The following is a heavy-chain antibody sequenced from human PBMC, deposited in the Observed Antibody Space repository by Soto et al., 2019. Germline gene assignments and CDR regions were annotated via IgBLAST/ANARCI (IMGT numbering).Heavy chain of an antibody. CDR1: GCNFSSYG. CDR3: ARDLSVASLDY. CDR2: ISSSSSTI. V-gene: IGHV3-48*01. Sequence: GVPLRLCCAASGCNFSSYGMNWVSQDPGKGLEWVSYISSSSSTIYYADSVKGRFTISRDNAKNSLYLQMNSLRAEDTAVYYCARDLSVASLDYWGQGTLVTVS. J-gene: IGHJ4*02. D-gene: IGHD6-19*01.